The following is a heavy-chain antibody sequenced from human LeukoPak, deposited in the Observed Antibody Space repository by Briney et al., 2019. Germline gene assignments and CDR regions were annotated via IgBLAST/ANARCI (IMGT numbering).Heavy chain of an antibody. CDR1: GGSISSSSYY. V-gene: IGHV4-39*02. Sequence: SETLSLTCTVSGGSISSSSYYWGWIRQPPGKGLEGIGSIYYSVSTYYNASLKSQVSISIDTSKNQFSLKLTSVTAADTAVYYCARDVAGNTFDYWGQGTLVTVSS. CDR3: ARDVAGNTFDY. J-gene: IGHJ4*02. D-gene: IGHD5-12*01. CDR2: IYYSVST.